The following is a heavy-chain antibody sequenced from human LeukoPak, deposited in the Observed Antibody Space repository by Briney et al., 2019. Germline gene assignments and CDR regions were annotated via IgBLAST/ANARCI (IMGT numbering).Heavy chain of an antibody. Sequence: GRSLRLSCAASRFTFSSYAMHWVRQAPGKGLEWVAVISYDGSNKYYADSVKGRFTISRDNSKNTLYLQMNSLRAEDTAVYYCARAAAASGGYWGQGTLVTVSS. CDR1: RFTFSSYA. V-gene: IGHV3-30-3*01. D-gene: IGHD6-13*01. CDR3: ARAAAASGGY. J-gene: IGHJ4*02. CDR2: ISYDGSNK.